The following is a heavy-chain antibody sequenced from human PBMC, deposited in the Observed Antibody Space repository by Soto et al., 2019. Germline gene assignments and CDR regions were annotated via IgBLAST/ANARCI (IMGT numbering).Heavy chain of an antibody. J-gene: IGHJ6*02. D-gene: IGHD5-18*01. Sequence: QVQLVESGGGVVQPGRSLRLSCAASGFTFSSNGIHWVRQAPGKGLEWVAVISYDGSKKYYADSVKGRFTISRDNSKNTLYLQMNSLRAEDTAVYYCAKGMDTGMVGAPYSIYFDDGMDVWGQGNTVTVSS. CDR1: GFTFSSNG. CDR2: ISYDGSKK. CDR3: AKGMDTGMVGAPYSIYFDDGMDV. V-gene: IGHV3-30*18.